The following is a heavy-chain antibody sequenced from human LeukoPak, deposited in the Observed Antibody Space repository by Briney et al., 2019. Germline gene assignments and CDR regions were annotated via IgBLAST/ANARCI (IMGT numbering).Heavy chain of an antibody. J-gene: IGHJ2*01. CDR2: IYYSGST. V-gene: IGHV4-39*07. D-gene: IGHD3-22*01. Sequence: SETLSLTCTVSGGSISSSSYYWGWIRQPPGKGLEWIGSIYYSGSTYYNPSLKSRVTISVDTSKNQFSLKLSSVTAADTAVYYCARDLYRPTLARITMIVVATPPGWYFDLWGRGTLVTVSS. CDR3: ARDLYRPTLARITMIVVATPPGWYFDL. CDR1: GGSISSSSYY.